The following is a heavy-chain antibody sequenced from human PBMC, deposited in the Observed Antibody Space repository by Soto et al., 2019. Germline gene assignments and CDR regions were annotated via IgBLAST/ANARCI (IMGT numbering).Heavy chain of an antibody. D-gene: IGHD2-15*01. CDR3: ARSLVVVAATHWFDP. CDR1: GGSFSGYY. CDR2: INHSGST. Sequence: SETLSLTCAVYGGSFSGYYWSWIRQPPGKGLEWIGEINHSGSTNYNPSLKSRVTISVDTSKNQFSLKLSSVTAADTAVYYCARSLVVVAATHWFDPWGQGTLVTVSS. V-gene: IGHV4-34*01. J-gene: IGHJ5*02.